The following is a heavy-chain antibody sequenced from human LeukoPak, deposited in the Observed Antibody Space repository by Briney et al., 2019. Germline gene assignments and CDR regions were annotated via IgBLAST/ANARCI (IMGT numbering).Heavy chain of an antibody. Sequence: GGSLRLSCAASGFTFSDYSMNWVRQAPGKGLEWISYISSSSSIIFYADSVKGRFTISRDNAKNSLYLQMSSLRADDTAVYYCARGGGSYGLRDYWGQGTLVTVSS. V-gene: IGHV3-48*04. CDR1: GFTFSDYS. D-gene: IGHD1-26*01. CDR3: ARGGGSYGLRDY. J-gene: IGHJ4*02. CDR2: ISSSSSII.